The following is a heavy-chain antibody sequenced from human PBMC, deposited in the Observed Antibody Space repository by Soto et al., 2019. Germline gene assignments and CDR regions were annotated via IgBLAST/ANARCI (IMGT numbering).Heavy chain of an antibody. CDR3: ARDRASSGWGTFDY. J-gene: IGHJ4*02. CDR2: IIPILGIA. V-gene: IGHV1-69*08. CDR1: GGTFSSYT. D-gene: IGHD6-19*01. Sequence: QVQLVQSGAEVKKPGSSVKVSCKASGGTFSSYTISWVRQAPGQGLEWMGRIIPILGIANYAQKFQGRVTITTDESTSTADLELSSLRFEDTAGYYCARDRASSGWGTFDYWGQGTLVTVSS.